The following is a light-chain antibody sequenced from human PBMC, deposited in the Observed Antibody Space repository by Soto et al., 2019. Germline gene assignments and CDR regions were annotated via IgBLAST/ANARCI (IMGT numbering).Light chain of an antibody. Sequence: EIILTQSPASLSVSPGERATLSCRASQSVNNNLAWYQQKPGQAPRLLIYGASTKATGIPGRFRGSGSGTEFTHTITSLQSEDFAVYFCQQYNNLPPDTFGRGTKLALK. CDR3: QQYNNLPPDT. CDR1: QSVNNN. V-gene: IGKV3-15*01. CDR2: GAS. J-gene: IGKJ2*01.